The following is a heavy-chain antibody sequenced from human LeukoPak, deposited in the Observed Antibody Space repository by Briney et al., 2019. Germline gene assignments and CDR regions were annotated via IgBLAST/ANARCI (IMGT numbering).Heavy chain of an antibody. CDR3: ARDPQTYYYDSSGYRNWFDP. CDR2: INPSGGST. J-gene: IGHJ5*02. V-gene: IGHV1-46*01. Sequence: PPASVKVSCKASGYTFTSYYMHWVRQAPGQGLEWMGIINPSGGSTSYAQKFQGRVTMTRDTSTSTVYMELSSLRSEDTAVYYCARDPQTYYYDSSGYRNWFDPWGQGTLVTVSS. CDR1: GYTFTSYY. D-gene: IGHD3-22*01.